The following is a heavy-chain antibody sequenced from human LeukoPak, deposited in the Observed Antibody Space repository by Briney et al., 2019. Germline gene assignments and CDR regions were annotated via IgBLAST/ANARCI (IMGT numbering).Heavy chain of an antibody. CDR3: AKDAHITMIVVVRFWFDP. CDR1: GFTFSSYA. CDR2: ISGSGGST. D-gene: IGHD3-22*01. V-gene: IGHV3-23*01. Sequence: GGSLRLSCAASGFTFSSYAMSWVRQAPGKGLEWVSAISGSGGSTYYADSVKGRFTISRDNSKNTLYLQMNSLRAEDTAAYYCAKDAHITMIVVVRFWFDPWGQGTLVTVSS. J-gene: IGHJ5*02.